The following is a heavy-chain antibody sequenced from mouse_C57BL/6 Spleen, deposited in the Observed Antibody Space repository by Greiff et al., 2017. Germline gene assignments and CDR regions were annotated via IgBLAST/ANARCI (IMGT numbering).Heavy chain of an antibody. CDR3: ARAAYGGYSYFDY. CDR1: AYAFSSSW. J-gene: IGHJ2*01. Sequence: QVQLQQPGPELVKPGASVKISCKASAYAFSSSWMNWVKQRPGKGLGWIGRIYPGDGDTNYNGKFKGKATLTADKSSSTAYMQLSSLTSEDCAVYVGARAAYGGYSYFDYWGQGTTLTVSS. CDR2: IYPGDGDT. D-gene: IGHD2-3*01. V-gene: IGHV1-82*01.